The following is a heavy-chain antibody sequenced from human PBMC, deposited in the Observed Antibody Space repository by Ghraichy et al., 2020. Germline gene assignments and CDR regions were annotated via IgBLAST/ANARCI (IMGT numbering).Heavy chain of an antibody. CDR1: GGSISSSSYY. D-gene: IGHD1-14*01. CDR3: ARPRDRAFDI. J-gene: IGHJ3*02. V-gene: IGHV4-39*01. Sequence: GSLRLSCTVSGGSISSSSYYWGWIRQPPGKGLEWIGSIYYSGSTYYNPSLKSRVTISVDTSKNQFSLKLSSVTAADTAVYYCARPRDRAFDIWGQGTMVTVSS. CDR2: IYYSGST.